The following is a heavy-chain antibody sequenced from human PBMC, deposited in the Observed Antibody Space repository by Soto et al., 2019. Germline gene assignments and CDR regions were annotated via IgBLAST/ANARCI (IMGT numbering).Heavy chain of an antibody. Sequence: QITLEESGPTLVKPTQTLPLTCAFSGFSLTTRVVGVGWIRQPPGKALEWLALIYWDDDERYSPSLKSRLTITKDISKNQVVLTMTKMDPVDTATYYCVRASGGGNSAYFDYWGQGTLVTVSS. D-gene: IGHD2-21*02. CDR3: VRASGGGNSAYFDY. CDR2: IYWDDDE. J-gene: IGHJ4*02. V-gene: IGHV2-5*02. CDR1: GFSLTTRVVG.